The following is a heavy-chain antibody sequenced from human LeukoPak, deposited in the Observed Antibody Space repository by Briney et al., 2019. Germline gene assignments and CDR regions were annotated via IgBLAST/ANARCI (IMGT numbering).Heavy chain of an antibody. Sequence: PAGGSLRLSCAASGFTFNTFAMNWVRQVPGKGLEWVSGIGASGSNTYYADSVKGRFTISRDNSKNALYLQMNSLRAEDTAVYYCAKRLTVVGTSPWTDWGQGTLVTVSS. V-gene: IGHV3-23*01. CDR2: IGASGSNT. CDR3: AKRLTVVGTSPWTD. J-gene: IGHJ4*02. CDR1: GFTFNTFA. D-gene: IGHD6-19*01.